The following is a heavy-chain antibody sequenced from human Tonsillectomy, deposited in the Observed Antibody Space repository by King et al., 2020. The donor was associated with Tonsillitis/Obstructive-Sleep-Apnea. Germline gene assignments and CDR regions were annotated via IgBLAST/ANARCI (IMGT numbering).Heavy chain of an antibody. V-gene: IGHV4-34*01. D-gene: IGHD2-15*01. Sequence: VQLQQWGAGLLKPSETLSLTCAVYGGSFSGYYWSWIRQPPGKGLEWIGEIDHSGSTNYNPSLKSRVIISADTYKTQYSLKQRSVTAADTAVYYCARDMKTDAFDIWGQGTMVTVSS. CDR1: GGSFSGYY. J-gene: IGHJ3*02. CDR3: ARDMKTDAFDI. CDR2: IDHSGST.